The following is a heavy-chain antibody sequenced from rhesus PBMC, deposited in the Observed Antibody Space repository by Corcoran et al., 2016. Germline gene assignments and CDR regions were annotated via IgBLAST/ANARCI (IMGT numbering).Heavy chain of an antibody. CDR1: GRSIRAHSS. CDR3: ARSIPYSWNNALGDAFDF. D-gene: IGHD1-20*01. Sequence: QVQLPASAPGLLKPSAPLSLPCAASGRSIRAHSSWPWLRPPPSPALPWIGYIYGSGGGTNYNPSLKNRVTISIDTAKNQVSLKLSSVTAADTAVYYCARSIPYSWNNALGDAFDFWGQGLRVTVSS. V-gene: IGHV4-106*01. J-gene: IGHJ3*01. CDR2: IYGSGGGT.